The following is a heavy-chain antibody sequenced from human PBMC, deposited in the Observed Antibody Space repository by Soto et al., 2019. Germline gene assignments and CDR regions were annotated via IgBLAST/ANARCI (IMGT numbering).Heavy chain of an antibody. Sequence: QVTLKESGPVLVKPTETLTLTCTVSGFSLSNARMGVSWIRQPPGKALEWLAHIFSNDEKSYSTSLKSRLTISKDTSKSQVVLTMTNMDPVDTATYYCARIATEYSSGWAIIDYWGQGTLVTVSS. V-gene: IGHV2-26*01. D-gene: IGHD6-19*01. CDR3: ARIATEYSSGWAIIDY. CDR1: GFSLSNARMG. J-gene: IGHJ4*02. CDR2: IFSNDEK.